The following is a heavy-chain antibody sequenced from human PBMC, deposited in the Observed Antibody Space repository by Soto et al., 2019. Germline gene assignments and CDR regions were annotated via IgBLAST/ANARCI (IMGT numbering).Heavy chain of an antibody. Sequence: GVSVKVSCKASGGTFSSYAISWVRQAPGQGLEWMGGIIPIFGTANYAQKFQGRVTITADESTSTAYMALSSLRSEDTAVYYCARGRNGVWSQGYYYYGMDVWGQGATVTVSS. J-gene: IGHJ6*02. CDR3: ARGRNGVWSQGYYYYGMDV. D-gene: IGHD2-8*01. V-gene: IGHV1-69*13. CDR2: IIPIFGTA. CDR1: GGTFSSYA.